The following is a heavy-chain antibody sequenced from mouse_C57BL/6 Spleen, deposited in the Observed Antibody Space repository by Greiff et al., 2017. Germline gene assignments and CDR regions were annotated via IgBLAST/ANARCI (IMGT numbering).Heavy chain of an antibody. CDR3: TRRNDGYKGYFDV. CDR1: GFTFSSYA. D-gene: IGHD2-3*01. Sequence: DVQLVESGEGLVKPGGSLKLSCAASGFTFSSYAMSWVRQTPEKRLEWVAYISSGGDYIYYADTVKGRFTISRDNARNTLYLQMSSLKSEDTAMYYCTRRNDGYKGYFDVWGTGTTVTVSS. J-gene: IGHJ1*03. CDR2: ISSGGDYI. V-gene: IGHV5S21*01.